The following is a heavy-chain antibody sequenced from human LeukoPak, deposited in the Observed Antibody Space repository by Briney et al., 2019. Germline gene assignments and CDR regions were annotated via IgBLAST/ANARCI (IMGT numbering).Heavy chain of an antibody. D-gene: IGHD1-26*01. V-gene: IGHV3-11*01. CDR3: ARGPSLVGVTQYYFDY. Sequence: GGSLRLSCAASGFTFSDYYMSWIRQAPGKGLEWVSYISSSGSTIYYADSVKGRFTISRDNAKNSLYLQMNSLRAEDTAVYYCARGPSLVGVTQYYFDYWGQGTLVTVSS. J-gene: IGHJ4*02. CDR1: GFTFSDYY. CDR2: ISSSGSTI.